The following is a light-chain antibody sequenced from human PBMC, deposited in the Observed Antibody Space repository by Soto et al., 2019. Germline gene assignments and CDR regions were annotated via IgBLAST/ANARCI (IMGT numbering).Light chain of an antibody. CDR2: EVS. CDR3: SSYTADSRL. CDR1: NSDIGGYNY. V-gene: IGLV2-14*01. Sequence: QSVLTQPASVSGSPGQSITISCTGTNSDIGGYNYVSWYQHHPGKAPKLLIYEVSHRPAGVSNRFSGSKSGNTASLTISGLQAEDEADYYCSSYTADSRLFGTGTKVTVL. J-gene: IGLJ1*01.